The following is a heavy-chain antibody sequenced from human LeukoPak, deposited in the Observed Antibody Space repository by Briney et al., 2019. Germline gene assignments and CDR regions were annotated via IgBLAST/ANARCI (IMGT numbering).Heavy chain of an antibody. Sequence: SETLSLTCAVYGGSFSGYYWSWIRQPPGKGLEWIGEINHSGSTNYNPSLKSRVTISVDTSKNQFSLKLSSVTAADPAVYYCARLNYWGQGTLVTVSS. V-gene: IGHV4-34*01. CDR2: INHSGST. J-gene: IGHJ4*02. CDR3: ARLNY. CDR1: GGSFSGYY.